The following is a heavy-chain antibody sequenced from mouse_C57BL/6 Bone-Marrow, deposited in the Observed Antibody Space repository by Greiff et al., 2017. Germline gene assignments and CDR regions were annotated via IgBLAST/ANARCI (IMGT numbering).Heavy chain of an antibody. J-gene: IGHJ3*01. CDR2: INPNNGGT. Sequence: EVKLMESGPELVKPGASVKIPCKASGYTFTDYNMDWVKQSHGKSLEWIGDINPNNGGTIYNQKFKGKATLTVDKSSSTAYMELRSLTSEDTAVYYCARSAGDGNPWFAYWGQGTLVTVSA. V-gene: IGHV1-18*01. D-gene: IGHD2-1*01. CDR1: GYTFTDYN. CDR3: ARSAGDGNPWFAY.